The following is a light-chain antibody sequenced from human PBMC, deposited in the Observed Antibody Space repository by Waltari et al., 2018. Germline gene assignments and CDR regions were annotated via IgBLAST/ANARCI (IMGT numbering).Light chain of an antibody. CDR3: SSYITTNTLEL. Sequence: QSALTQPASVSGSPGQSITISCTGTSSDVGTYNYDSWYQQHPGKAPKLLIYDVSYRPSGVSYRFSGSKSGNTASLTISGLQAEDEADYYCSSYITTNTLELFGGGTSLTVL. CDR2: DVS. J-gene: IGLJ3*02. CDR1: SSDVGTYNY. V-gene: IGLV2-14*03.